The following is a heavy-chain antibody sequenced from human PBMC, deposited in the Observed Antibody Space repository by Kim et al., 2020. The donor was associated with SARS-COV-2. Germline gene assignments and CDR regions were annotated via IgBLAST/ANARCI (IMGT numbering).Heavy chain of an antibody. V-gene: IGHV5-10-1*01. CDR3: ARESRFVFDP. Sequence: GESLKISCKAAGYSFSNYWISWVRQMPGKGLEWMGRIDPSDAFTNYSPSFQGHVTISVDKSINTAYLQWSSLKGSDTAIYYCARESRFVFDPWGQGTLIT. D-gene: IGHD3-3*01. J-gene: IGHJ5*02. CDR2: IDPSDAFT. CDR1: GYSFSNYW.